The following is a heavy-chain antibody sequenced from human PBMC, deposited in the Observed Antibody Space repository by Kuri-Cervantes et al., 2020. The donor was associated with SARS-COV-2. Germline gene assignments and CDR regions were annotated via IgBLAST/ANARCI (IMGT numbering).Heavy chain of an antibody. J-gene: IGHJ6*02. Sequence: GSLRLSCTVSGGSISSSSYYWGWIRQPPGKGLEWIGSIYYSGSTYYNPSPKSRVTISVDTSKNQFSLKLSSVTAADTAVYYCARSRGYCSSTSCFYYYGMDVWGQGTTVTVCS. CDR1: GGSISSSSYY. CDR3: ARSRGYCSSTSCFYYYGMDV. V-gene: IGHV4-39*01. D-gene: IGHD2-2*01. CDR2: IYYSGST.